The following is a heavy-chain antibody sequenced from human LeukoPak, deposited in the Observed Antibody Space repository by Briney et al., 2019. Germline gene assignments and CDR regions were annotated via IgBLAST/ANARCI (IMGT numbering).Heavy chain of an antibody. Sequence: SETLSLTCTVSGGSISSYYWTWIRQPAGKGLEWIGRIYASGSTNYNPSLKSRVTMSVDTSKNQFSLKLSSVTAADTAVYYCARGGNYYIGLDYWGQGTLVTVSS. CDR1: GGSISSYY. D-gene: IGHD1-26*01. J-gene: IGHJ4*02. V-gene: IGHV4-4*07. CDR3: ARGGNYYIGLDY. CDR2: IYASGST.